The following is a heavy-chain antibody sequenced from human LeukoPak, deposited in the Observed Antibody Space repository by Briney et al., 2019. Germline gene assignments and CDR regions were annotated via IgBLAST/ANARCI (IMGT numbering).Heavy chain of an antibody. CDR2: INPNSGGT. J-gene: IGHJ4*02. D-gene: IGHD5-12*01. Sequence: ASVKVSYKASGYTFTGYYMHWVRQATGQGLEWMGWINPNSGGTNYAQKFQGRVTMTRDTSISTAYMELSRLRSDDTAVYYCARVCSGYDCPSDYWGQGTLVTVSS. CDR1: GYTFTGYY. CDR3: ARVCSGYDCPSDY. V-gene: IGHV1-2*02.